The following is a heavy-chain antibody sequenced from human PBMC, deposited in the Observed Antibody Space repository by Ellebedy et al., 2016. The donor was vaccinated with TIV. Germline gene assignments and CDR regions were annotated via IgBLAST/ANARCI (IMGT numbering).Heavy chain of an antibody. CDR2: LSWNSGSI. D-gene: IGHD1-26*01. V-gene: IGHV3-9*01. Sequence: SLKISCGASGFIFHDYAMHWVRQAPGKGLEWVSGLSWNSGSIGFADSVKGRFSISRDNANNSLYLQMNSLTAEDTALYYCAKDLFSGSFPTYNFDYWGQGALVTVSS. CDR3: AKDLFSGSFPTYNFDY. CDR1: GFIFHDYA. J-gene: IGHJ4*02.